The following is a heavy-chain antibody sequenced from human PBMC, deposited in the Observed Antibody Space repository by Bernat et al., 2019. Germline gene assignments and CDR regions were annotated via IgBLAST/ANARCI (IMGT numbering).Heavy chain of an antibody. J-gene: IGHJ3*02. CDR2: IWYDGSNK. D-gene: IGHD3/OR15-3a*01. Sequence: QVQLVESGGGMVQPGRSLRLSCAASGFTFSSYGMHWVRQAPGKGLEWVAVIWYDGSNKYYADSVKGRFTISRDNSKNTLYLQMNSLRAEDTAVYYCARDVTRQAIWTGAFDIWGQGTMVTVSS. V-gene: IGHV3-33*01. CDR1: GFTFSSYG. CDR3: ARDVTRQAIWTGAFDI.